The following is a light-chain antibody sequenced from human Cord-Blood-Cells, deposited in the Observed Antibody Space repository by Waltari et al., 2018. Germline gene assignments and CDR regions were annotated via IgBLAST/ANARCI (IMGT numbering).Light chain of an antibody. Sequence: EIVLTQSPATLSVSPEERATLSCRASQSVSSYLAWYQQKPGQAPRLLIYDASNRATGIPARFSGSGSGTDFTLTISSLEPEDFAVYYCQQRSNWPWTFGQGTKVEIK. CDR3: QQRSNWPWT. CDR2: DAS. J-gene: IGKJ1*01. V-gene: IGKV3-11*01. CDR1: QSVSSY.